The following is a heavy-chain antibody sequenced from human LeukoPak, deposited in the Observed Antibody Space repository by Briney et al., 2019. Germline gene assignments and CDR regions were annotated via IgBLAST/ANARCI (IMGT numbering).Heavy chain of an antibody. Sequence: SETLSLTCTVSGGSISSSSYYWGWIRQPPGKGLEWIGSIYYSGSTYYNPSLKSRVTISVDTSKNQFSLKLSSVTAADTAVYYCARHFTSGSYSPAGYWGQGTLVSVSS. CDR2: IYYSGST. J-gene: IGHJ4*02. D-gene: IGHD1-26*01. V-gene: IGHV4-39*01. CDR1: GGSISSSSYY. CDR3: ARHFTSGSYSPAGY.